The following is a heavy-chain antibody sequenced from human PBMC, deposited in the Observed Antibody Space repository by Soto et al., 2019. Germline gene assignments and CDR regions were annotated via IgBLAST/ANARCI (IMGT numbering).Heavy chain of an antibody. CDR3: SRIKEYHGYDELDF. CDR1: GFSFGDYA. V-gene: IGHV3-49*03. D-gene: IGHD5-12*01. Sequence: PGGSLRLSCTGSGFSFGDYAMSWFRQAPGKGLEWVGFIRSKPFGGTTAYAASVQGRFMISRDDSKSNGYLQMSSLKTEDTAVYFCSRIKEYHGYDELDFWGQGTLVTVSS. J-gene: IGHJ4*02. CDR2: IRSKPFGGTT.